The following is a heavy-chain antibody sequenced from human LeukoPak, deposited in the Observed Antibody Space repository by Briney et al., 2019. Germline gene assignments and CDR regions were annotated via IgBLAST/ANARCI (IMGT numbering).Heavy chain of an antibody. D-gene: IGHD2-15*01. Sequence: GGSLRLSCAASGFTFSSYEMNWVRQAPGKGLEWVSYISSSGSTIYYADSVKGRFTISRDNAKNSLYLQMNSLRAEDTAVYYCARRQPNFGSRVKGYYYYMDVWGKGTTVTISS. J-gene: IGHJ6*03. CDR1: GFTFSSYE. CDR3: ARRQPNFGSRVKGYYYYMDV. V-gene: IGHV3-48*03. CDR2: ISSSGSTI.